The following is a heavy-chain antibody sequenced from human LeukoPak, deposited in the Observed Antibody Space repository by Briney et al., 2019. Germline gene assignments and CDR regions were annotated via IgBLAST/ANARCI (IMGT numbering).Heavy chain of an antibody. CDR1: GFTFSSYA. J-gene: IGHJ5*02. CDR3: ARTEYSSSLFDP. V-gene: IGHV3-30*04. D-gene: IGHD6-6*01. Sequence: GGSLRLSCAASGFTFSSYAMHWVRQAPGKGLEWVAVISYDGSNKYYADSVKGRFTISRDNSKNTLYLQMNSLRAEDTAVYYCARTEYSSSLFDPWGQGTLVTVSS. CDR2: ISYDGSNK.